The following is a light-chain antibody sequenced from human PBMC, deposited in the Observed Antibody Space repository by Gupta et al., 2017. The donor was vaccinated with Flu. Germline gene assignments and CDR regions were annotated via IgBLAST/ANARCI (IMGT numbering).Light chain of an antibody. V-gene: IGKV3-11*01. CDR2: DAY. CDR1: QSVSSY. J-gene: IGKJ1*01. Sequence: EIVLTQSPATLSLSPGERATLSCRASQSVSSYLAWYQQKPGQAPRILIYDAYNRATGITARFSGSGSGSDFTLTSRRRENEDFDVYDRQQRSNWTFGQGTKVEIK. CDR3: QQRSNWT.